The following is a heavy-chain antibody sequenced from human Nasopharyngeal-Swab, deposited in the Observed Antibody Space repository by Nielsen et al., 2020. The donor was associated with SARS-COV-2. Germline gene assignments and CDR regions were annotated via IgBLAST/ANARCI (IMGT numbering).Heavy chain of an antibody. J-gene: IGHJ5*02. CDR2: IYHSGST. Sequence: SETLSLTCAVSGGSISSSNWWSWVRQPPGKGLEWIGEIYHSGSTNYNPSLKSRVTISVDKSKDQFSLKTSSVTAADTAVYYCASRYSYGGNNWFDPWGQGTLVTVSS. D-gene: IGHD5-18*01. V-gene: IGHV4-4*02. CDR1: GGSISSSNW. CDR3: ASRYSYGGNNWFDP.